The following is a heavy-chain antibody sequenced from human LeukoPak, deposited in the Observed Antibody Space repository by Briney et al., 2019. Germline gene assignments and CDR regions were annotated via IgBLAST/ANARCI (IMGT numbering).Heavy chain of an antibody. J-gene: IGHJ4*02. Sequence: QSSESLSLTCTVSGGSISSYYWSWIRQPGGKGLEWIGRIYTSGSTNYNPSLKSRVTMSVDTSKNQFSLKLSSVTAADTAVYYCARGVDTAMVNFDYWGQGTMVTVSS. CDR3: ARGVDTAMVNFDY. V-gene: IGHV4-4*07. CDR2: IYTSGST. D-gene: IGHD5-18*01. CDR1: GGSISSYY.